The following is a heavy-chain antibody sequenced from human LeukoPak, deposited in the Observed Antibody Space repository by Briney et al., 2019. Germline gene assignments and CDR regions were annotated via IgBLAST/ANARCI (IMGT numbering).Heavy chain of an antibody. J-gene: IGHJ5*02. D-gene: IGHD3-10*01. CDR3: ARMELWFGEFSSWFDP. V-gene: IGHV1-69*13. CDR2: IIPIFGTA. Sequence: PVASVKASCKASGGTFSSYAISWVRQAPGQGLGWMGGIIPIFGTANYAQKFQGRVTITADESTSTAYMELSSLRSEDTAVYYCARMELWFGEFSSWFDPWGQGTLVTVSS. CDR1: GGTFSSYA.